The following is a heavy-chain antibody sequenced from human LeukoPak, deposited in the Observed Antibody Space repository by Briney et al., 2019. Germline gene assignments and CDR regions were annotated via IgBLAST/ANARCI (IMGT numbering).Heavy chain of an antibody. CDR1: GFTFSSYA. D-gene: IGHD1-1*01. V-gene: IGHV3-23*01. CDR2: ISGSGGST. CDR3: ANEESVEGY. J-gene: IGHJ4*02. Sequence: GGSLRLSCAAFGFTFSSYALSWVRQAPGKGLEWVSTISGSGGSTYYADSVKGRFTISRDNSKNTLYLQMNSLRAEDTAMYYCANEESVEGYWGQGTLVTVSS.